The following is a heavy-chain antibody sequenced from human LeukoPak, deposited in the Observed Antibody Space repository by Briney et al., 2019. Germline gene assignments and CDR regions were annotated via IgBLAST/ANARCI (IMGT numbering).Heavy chain of an antibody. CDR1: GFTFSTYA. D-gene: IGHD1-26*01. V-gene: IGHV3-23*01. CDR3: ARGIVGSRHFNS. J-gene: IGHJ4*02. Sequence: GGSLRLPCAASGFTFSTYAMSWVRQAPGKGLDWVSVISFNGDATYYADSAEGRFTISRDNSKNTLHLQMDSLRAEDTGIYFCARGIVGSRHFNSWGQGTLVTVSS. CDR2: ISFNGDAT.